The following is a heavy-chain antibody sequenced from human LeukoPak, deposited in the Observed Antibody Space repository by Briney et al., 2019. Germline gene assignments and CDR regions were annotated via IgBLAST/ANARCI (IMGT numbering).Heavy chain of an antibody. J-gene: IGHJ4*02. CDR3: EKSEFIAVAGTFHY. CDR2: ISGSGDST. CDR1: GFTFSSYV. D-gene: IGHD6-19*01. Sequence: PGGSLRLSCAASGFTFSSYVMSWVRQAPGKGLEWVSAISGSGDSTYYADSVKGRFTISRDNSKNTLYLQMNSLRAEDTAVYYCEKSEFIAVAGTFHYWGQGTLVTVSS. V-gene: IGHV3-23*01.